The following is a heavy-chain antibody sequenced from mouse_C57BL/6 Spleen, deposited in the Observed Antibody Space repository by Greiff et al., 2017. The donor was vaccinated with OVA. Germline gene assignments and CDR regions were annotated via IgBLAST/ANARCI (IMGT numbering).Heavy chain of an antibody. CDR2: IHPNSGST. Sequence: VQLQQPGAELVKPGASVKLSCKASGYTFTSYWMHWVKQRPGQGLEWIGMIHPNSGSTNYNEKFKRKATLTVDKSSSTAYLQLSSLTSEDAAVYYCARNYGSSYAMDYWGQGTSVTVAS. CDR3: ARNYGSSYAMDY. J-gene: IGHJ4*01. V-gene: IGHV1-64*01. D-gene: IGHD1-1*01. CDR1: GYTFTSYW.